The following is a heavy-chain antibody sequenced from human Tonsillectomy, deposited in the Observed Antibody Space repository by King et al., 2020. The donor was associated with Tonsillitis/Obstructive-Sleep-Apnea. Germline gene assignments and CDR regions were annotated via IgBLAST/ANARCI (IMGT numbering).Heavy chain of an antibody. CDR2: ISSSSSYI. Sequence: QLVQSGGGLVKPGGSLRLSCAASGFTFSTYSMNWVRQAPGKGLEWVSSISSSSSYIYYADSVKGRFTISGDNAKNSLYLQMNSLRAEDTAVYYCARDPTTVTTVYYYYYMDVWGKGTTVTVSS. CDR1: GFTFSTYS. D-gene: IGHD4-17*01. V-gene: IGHV3-21*01. CDR3: ARDPTTVTTVYYYYYMDV. J-gene: IGHJ6*03.